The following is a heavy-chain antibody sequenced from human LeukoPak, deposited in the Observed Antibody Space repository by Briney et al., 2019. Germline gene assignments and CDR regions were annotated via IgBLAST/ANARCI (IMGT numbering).Heavy chain of an antibody. Sequence: GGALRLSCSASGFTFSSYPMSWVRQAPGKGLERVTAISGSGGSTYYADSVNGRFTSSRYNSKNPLYLEMNSLRAEHPAVSYCENSGSYYTWFDPWGKGTLVTVSS. CDR2: ISGSGGST. J-gene: IGHJ5*02. V-gene: IGHV3-23*01. CDR1: GFTFSSYP. CDR3: ENSGSYYTWFDP. D-gene: IGHD1-26*01.